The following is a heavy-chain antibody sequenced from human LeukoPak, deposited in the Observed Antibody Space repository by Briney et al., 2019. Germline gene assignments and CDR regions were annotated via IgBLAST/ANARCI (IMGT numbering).Heavy chain of an antibody. CDR3: ARGRPHGNDY. V-gene: IGHV3-23*01. CDR2: ISGSEGST. D-gene: IGHD4-23*01. J-gene: IGHJ4*02. CDR1: GFTFSSYA. Sequence: GGSLRLSCAASGFTFSSYAMSWVRQAPGKGLEWVSTISGSEGSTCYADSVKGRFSISRDNAKNTLYLQMNSLRVEDTAVYYCARGRPHGNDYWGQGTLVTVSS.